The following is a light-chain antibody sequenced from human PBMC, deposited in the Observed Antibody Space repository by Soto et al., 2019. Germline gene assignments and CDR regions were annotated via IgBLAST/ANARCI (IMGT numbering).Light chain of an antibody. CDR1: QSVSRIY. V-gene: IGKV3-20*01. CDR2: CAS. J-gene: IGKJ1*01. Sequence: ETVLTKSPDTLSLSPGERATLSCRASQSVSRIYLVWYEQKPGQAPRLLIYCASSRATGVPDRFSGSGSGTDFTLTISRLEPEDFALYHCQQFGSSPWTFGQGTKVELK. CDR3: QQFGSSPWT.